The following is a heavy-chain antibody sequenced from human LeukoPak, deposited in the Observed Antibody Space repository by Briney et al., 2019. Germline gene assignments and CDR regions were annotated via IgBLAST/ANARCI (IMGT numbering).Heavy chain of an antibody. CDR3: ARTGPSGGWYNY. D-gene: IGHD6-19*01. V-gene: IGHV1-3*01. J-gene: IGHJ4*02. Sequence: ASVKVSCKASGYTFTSYAMHWVRQAPGQRLEWMGWINAGNGNTKYSQKFQGRVTITRDTSASTAYMELSSLRSEDTAVYYCARTGPSGGWYNYCGQGTLVTVSA. CDR1: GYTFTSYA. CDR2: INAGNGNT.